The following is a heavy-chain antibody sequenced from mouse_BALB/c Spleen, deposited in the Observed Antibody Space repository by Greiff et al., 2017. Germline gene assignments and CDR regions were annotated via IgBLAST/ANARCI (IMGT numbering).Heavy chain of an antibody. Sequence: EVQLVESGGGLVKPGGSLKLSCAASGFTFSSYTMSWVRQTPEKRLEWVATISSGGGNTYYPDSVKGRFTISRDNAKNNLYLQMSSLRSEDTALYYCARSYRYDVGSFAYWGQGTLVTVSA. CDR2: ISSGGGNT. J-gene: IGHJ3*01. V-gene: IGHV5-9*03. CDR3: ARSYRYDVGSFAY. D-gene: IGHD2-14*01. CDR1: GFTFSSYT.